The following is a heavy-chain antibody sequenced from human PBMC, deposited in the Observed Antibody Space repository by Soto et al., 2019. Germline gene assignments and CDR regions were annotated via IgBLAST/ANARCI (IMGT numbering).Heavy chain of an antibody. D-gene: IGHD1-26*01. CDR3: ARPYSGSYSFDY. CDR2: ITSTSSNT. V-gene: IGHV3-21*01. CDR1: GFPFSSYN. Sequence: GGSLRLCCAASGFPFSSYNMNWVRQAPGKGLEWVSSITSTSSNTYYADSLKGRFTISRDNAKNSLYLHMNSLRAEDTAVYFCARPYSGSYSFDYWGQGTLVTVSS. J-gene: IGHJ4*02.